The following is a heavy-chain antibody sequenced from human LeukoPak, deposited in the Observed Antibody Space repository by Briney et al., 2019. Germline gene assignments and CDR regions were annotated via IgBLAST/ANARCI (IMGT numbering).Heavy chain of an antibody. CDR1: GGSISSYY. Sequence: SETLSLTCTVSGGSISSYYWSWIRQPPGRGLEWIGYIYSSGSTNYNPSLKSRVTISVDTSKKQFSLKLSSVTAADTAVYYCARGPSYTYYYDRSGYYLNYWGQGTLVTVSS. CDR3: ARGPSYTYYYDRSGYYLNY. J-gene: IGHJ4*02. D-gene: IGHD3-22*01. V-gene: IGHV4-59*12. CDR2: IYSSGST.